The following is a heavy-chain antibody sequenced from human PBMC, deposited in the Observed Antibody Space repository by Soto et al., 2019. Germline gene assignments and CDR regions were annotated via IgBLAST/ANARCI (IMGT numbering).Heavy chain of an antibody. D-gene: IGHD3-22*01. CDR2: MDPNSGNT. V-gene: IGHV1-8*01. Sequence: ASVKVSCKASGYTFTSYDINWVRQATGQGLEWMGWMDPNSGNTGYAQKFQGRVTMTGNTSTDTAYMELSSLRSEDTAVYYCASTYYYDSSGYYEYFQHWGQGTLVTVSS. CDR1: GYTFTSYD. J-gene: IGHJ1*01. CDR3: ASTYYYDSSGYYEYFQH.